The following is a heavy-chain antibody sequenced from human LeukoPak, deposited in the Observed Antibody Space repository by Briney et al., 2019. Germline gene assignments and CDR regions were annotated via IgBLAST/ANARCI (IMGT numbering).Heavy chain of an antibody. V-gene: IGHV4-30-2*01. Sequence: SETLSLTCTVSGGSISSGGYYWSWIRQPPGKGLEWIGYIYHSGSTYYNPSLKSRVTISVDRSKNQFSLKLSSVTAADTAVYYCARWGGSYEEVRHYYYYMDVWGKGTTVTVSS. CDR2: IYHSGST. CDR3: ARWGGSYEEVRHYYYYMDV. J-gene: IGHJ6*03. D-gene: IGHD1-26*01. CDR1: GGSISSGGYY.